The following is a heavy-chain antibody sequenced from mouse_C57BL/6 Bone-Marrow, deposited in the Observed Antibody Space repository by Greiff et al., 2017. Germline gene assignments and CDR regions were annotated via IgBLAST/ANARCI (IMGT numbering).Heavy chain of an antibody. CDR1: GFNIKDDY. D-gene: IGHD2-2*01. V-gene: IGHV14-4*01. CDR3: TTWGMVTG. J-gene: IGHJ3*01. CDR2: IDPENGDT. Sequence: EVQLQQSGAELVRPGASVTLSCTASGFNIKDDYMHWVKQRPEQGLEWIGWIDPENGDTEYASKFQGKATITADTSSNKAYLQLSSLTSEDAAVYYCTTWGMVTGGGQGTLVTVSA.